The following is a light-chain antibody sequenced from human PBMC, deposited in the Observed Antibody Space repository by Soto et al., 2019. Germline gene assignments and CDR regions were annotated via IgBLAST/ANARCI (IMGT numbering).Light chain of an antibody. CDR2: GPS. Sequence: EIVLTQSPGTLSLSPGERATLSCRASQSVSSSYLAWYKQKPCQAPRLLIYGPSSRATGIPDRFSSSESGTDWPLTLSRLEPEDFAVYYWQQHGIALLFPFGPGTKVDIK. V-gene: IGKV3-20*01. CDR1: QSVSSSY. J-gene: IGKJ3*01. CDR3: QQHGIALLFP.